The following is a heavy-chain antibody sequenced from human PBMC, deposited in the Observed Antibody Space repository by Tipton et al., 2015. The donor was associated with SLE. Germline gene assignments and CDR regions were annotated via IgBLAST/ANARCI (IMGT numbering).Heavy chain of an antibody. CDR1: GFTFSSYE. D-gene: IGHD6-6*01. Sequence: SLRLSCAASGFTFSSYEMNWVRQAPGKGLEWVSYISSSGSTIYYADSVKGRFTISRGNAKNSLYLQMNSLRAEDTAVYYCARGGSSNPSFDYWGQGTLVTVSS. CDR2: ISSSGSTI. CDR3: ARGGSSNPSFDY. J-gene: IGHJ4*02. V-gene: IGHV3-48*03.